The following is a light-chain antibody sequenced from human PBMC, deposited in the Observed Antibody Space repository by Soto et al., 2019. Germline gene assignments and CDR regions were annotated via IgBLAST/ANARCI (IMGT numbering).Light chain of an antibody. Sequence: IHMTQSPSSLSASVGDRVTITCRASQRITTYLNWYQQKPGEAPKLLISTSRTLQLGVPSRFTGSGSGTDFTLTITGLQRADFATYFCQQTYNTPYTFGQGTKLEIK. CDR2: TSR. V-gene: IGKV1-39*01. J-gene: IGKJ2*01. CDR3: QQTYNTPYT. CDR1: QRITTY.